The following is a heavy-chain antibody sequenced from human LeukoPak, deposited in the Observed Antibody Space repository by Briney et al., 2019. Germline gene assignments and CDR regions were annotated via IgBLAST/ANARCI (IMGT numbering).Heavy chain of an antibody. CDR1: GGFVSSSSYY. D-gene: IGHD6-13*01. V-gene: IGHV4-39*01. CDR3: ARHGGAAAAIDY. Sequence: SETLSLTCTVSGGFVSSSSYYWGWIRQPPGKGLEWIGSIYYSGTTYYIPSLKSRITTSVDTSKNQFSLELNSVTAADTAVYYCARHGGAAAAIDYWGQGTLVTVSS. CDR2: IYYSGTT. J-gene: IGHJ4*02.